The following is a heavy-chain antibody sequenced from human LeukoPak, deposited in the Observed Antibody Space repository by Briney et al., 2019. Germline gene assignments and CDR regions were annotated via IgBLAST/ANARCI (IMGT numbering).Heavy chain of an antibody. D-gene: IGHD5-24*01. CDR1: GFTFSSYW. CDR2: IKQDGSEK. Sequence: GGSLRLSCAASGFTFSSYWMSWVRQAPGKGLEWVANIKQDGSEKYYVDSVKGRFTISRDNAKNSLYLQMNSLKTEDTAVYYCTRVAPGWLQINAFDIWGQGTMVTVSS. J-gene: IGHJ3*02. CDR3: TRVAPGWLQINAFDI. V-gene: IGHV3-7*03.